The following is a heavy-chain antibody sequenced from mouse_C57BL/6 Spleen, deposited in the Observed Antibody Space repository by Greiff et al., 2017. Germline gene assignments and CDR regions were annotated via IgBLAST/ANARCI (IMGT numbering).Heavy chain of an antibody. J-gene: IGHJ1*03. CDR1: GYTFTSYW. D-gene: IGHD2-12*01. CDR2: INPSNGGT. V-gene: IGHV1-53*01. CDR3: ARWGIYTWYFDV. Sequence: QVQLQQPGTELVKPGASVKLSCKASGYTFTSYWMHWVKQRPGQGLEWIGNINPSNGGTNYNEKFKSKATLTGDKSSSTAYMQLSSLTSEDSAVYYCARWGIYTWYFDVWGTGTTVTVSS.